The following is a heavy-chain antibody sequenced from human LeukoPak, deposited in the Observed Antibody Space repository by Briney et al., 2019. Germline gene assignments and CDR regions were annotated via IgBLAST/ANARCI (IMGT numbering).Heavy chain of an antibody. J-gene: IGHJ4*02. CDR2: ISGSGGST. CDR1: GFTFSSYA. D-gene: IGHD1-26*01. V-gene: IGHV3-23*01. CDR3: AKDLRSYSYYFDY. Sequence: GGSLRLSCAASGFTFSSYAMSWVRQAPGEGLEWVSAISGSGGSTYYADSVKGRLTISRDNSKNTLYLQMNSLRAEDTAVYYCAKDLRSYSYYFDYWGQGTLVTVSS.